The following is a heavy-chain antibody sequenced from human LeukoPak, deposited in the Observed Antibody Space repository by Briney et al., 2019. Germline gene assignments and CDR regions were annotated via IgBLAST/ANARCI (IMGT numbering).Heavy chain of an antibody. CDR3: ARDRDSSGWYRIDY. D-gene: IGHD6-19*01. CDR2: IDNRSGTI. CDR1: GGSFSGYY. Sequence: ETLSLTCAVYGGSFSGYYWSWVRQAPGKGLEWVSYIDNRSGTIYYADSVKGRFTISRDNAKNSLYLQMNSLRAEDTAVYYCARDRDSSGWYRIDYWGQGTLVTVSS. J-gene: IGHJ4*02. V-gene: IGHV3-48*01.